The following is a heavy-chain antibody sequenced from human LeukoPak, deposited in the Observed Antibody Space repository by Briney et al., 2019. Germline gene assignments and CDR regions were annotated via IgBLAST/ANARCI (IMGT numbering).Heavy chain of an antibody. V-gene: IGHV4-31*03. J-gene: IGHJ2*01. CDR2: IYYSGST. Sequence: SQTLSLTCTVSGGSISSGGYYWSWIRQHPGKGLEWIGYIYYSGSTYYNPSLKSRVTISVDTSKNQFSLKLSSVTAADTAVYYCARHYHQLFLYWYFDLWGRGTLVTVSS. D-gene: IGHD2-2*01. CDR3: ARHYHQLFLYWYFDL. CDR1: GGSISSGGYY.